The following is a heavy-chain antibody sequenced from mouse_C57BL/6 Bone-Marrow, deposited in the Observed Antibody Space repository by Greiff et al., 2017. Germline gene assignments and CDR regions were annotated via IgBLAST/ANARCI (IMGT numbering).Heavy chain of an antibody. D-gene: IGHD2-3*01. V-gene: IGHV1-12*01. J-gene: IGHJ1*03. CDR3: ARFGWLLLPYWYFDV. Sequence: LQQSGAELVRPGASVTMSCKASGYTFTSYNMHWVKQTPRQGLEWIGAIYPGNGDTSYNQKFKGKATLTVDKSSSTAYMQLSSLTSEDAAVYFCARFGWLLLPYWYFDVWGTGTTVTVSS. CDR2: IYPGNGDT. CDR1: GYTFTSYN.